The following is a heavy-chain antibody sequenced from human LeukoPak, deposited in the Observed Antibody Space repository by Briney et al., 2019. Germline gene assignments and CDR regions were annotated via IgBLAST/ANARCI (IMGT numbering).Heavy chain of an antibody. CDR1: GYTFINYA. CDR2: ISAYNGNT. V-gene: IGHV1-18*01. J-gene: IGHJ4*02. CDR3: ARADSSGWYLRGYFDY. D-gene: IGHD6-19*01. Sequence: ASVKVSCKASGYTFINYAISWVRQAPGQGLEWMGGISAYNGNTNYAQKLQGRVTMTTDTSTSTAHMELRSLRSDDAAVYYCARADSSGWYLRGYFDYWGQGTLVTVSS.